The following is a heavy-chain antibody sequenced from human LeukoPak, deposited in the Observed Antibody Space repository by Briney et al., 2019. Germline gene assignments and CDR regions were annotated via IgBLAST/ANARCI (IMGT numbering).Heavy chain of an antibody. CDR3: AGINYSGYDYCPY. CDR2: IIPTFGTA. V-gene: IGHV1-69*06. J-gene: IGHJ4*02. D-gene: IGHD5-12*01. CDR1: GGNFSSYA. Sequence: GASVKVCCKASGGNFSSYAISRERQAPGQGLEGMGGIIPTFGTANYAQKFQGRVTITAAKSTSTAYLELSSLRSEDTAFYYCAGINYSGYDYCPYWGQGTLVTVSS.